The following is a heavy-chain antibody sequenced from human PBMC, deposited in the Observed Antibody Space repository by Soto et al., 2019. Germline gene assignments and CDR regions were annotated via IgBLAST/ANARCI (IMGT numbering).Heavy chain of an antibody. J-gene: IGHJ6*03. D-gene: IGHD2-21*01. CDR3: AGVGSVIDGAEYSYMDI. CDR1: GYTFTSYD. CDR2: MNPNSGNT. V-gene: IGHV1-8*01. Sequence: APLKVSCKASGYTFTSYDINWVRQATGQGLERMGWMNPNSGNTGYAQKFQGRVTMTRNTSISTAYMELSSLRSEDTAVYYCAGVGSVIDGAEYSYMDIWGKGTMVTVYS.